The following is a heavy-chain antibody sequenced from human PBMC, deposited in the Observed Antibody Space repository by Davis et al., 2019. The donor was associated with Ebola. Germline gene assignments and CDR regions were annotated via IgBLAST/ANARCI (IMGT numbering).Heavy chain of an antibody. D-gene: IGHD3-22*01. Sequence: GESLKISCAASGFTFSSYWMSWVRQAPGKGLEWVAVISYDGSDEYYADSVKGRFTISRDNSKSTLNLQMNSLRAEDTAVYYCAKSHSSGYFSGFDYWGQGTLVTVSS. V-gene: IGHV3-30*18. CDR1: GFTFSSYW. CDR3: AKSHSSGYFSGFDY. J-gene: IGHJ4*02. CDR2: ISYDGSDE.